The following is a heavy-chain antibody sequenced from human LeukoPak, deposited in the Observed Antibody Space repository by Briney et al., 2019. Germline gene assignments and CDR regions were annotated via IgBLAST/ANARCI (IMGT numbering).Heavy chain of an antibody. CDR2: IFYRGGT. D-gene: IGHD3-10*01. V-gene: IGHV4-39*07. J-gene: IGHJ3*02. CDR1: CGSINTPNYY. Sequence: PSETLSLTHTVSCGSINTPNYYWVWLRPTPGKGLEWFGNIFYRGGTYYPPSLTTRVPISLDTPRNQFSLTLNCVTAAHSPVYYCEKSNGYGLVAIWGQGTMLTVSP. CDR3: EKSNGYGLVAI.